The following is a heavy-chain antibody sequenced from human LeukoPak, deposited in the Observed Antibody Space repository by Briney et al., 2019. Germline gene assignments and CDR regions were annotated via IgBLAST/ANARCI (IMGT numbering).Heavy chain of an antibody. J-gene: IGHJ6*02. D-gene: IGHD5-12*01. CDR1: GGSISSGGYY. CDR2: IYYSGST. Sequence: TLSLTCTVSGGSISSGGYYWSWIRQHPGKGLEWIGYIYYSGSTFYNPSLKNRVTISVDMSKNQFSLKLNSVTAADTAVYYCASSEATTTPPPYGMDVWGQGTTVTVSS. CDR3: ASSEATTTPPPYGMDV. V-gene: IGHV4-31*03.